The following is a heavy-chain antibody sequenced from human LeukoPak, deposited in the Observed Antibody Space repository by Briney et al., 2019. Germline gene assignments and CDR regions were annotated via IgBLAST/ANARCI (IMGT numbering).Heavy chain of an antibody. CDR2: INPSGGST. V-gene: IGHV1-46*01. J-gene: IGHJ4*02. D-gene: IGHD3-22*01. Sequence: ASVKVSCKASGYTFISYYMHWVRQAPGQGLEWMGVINPSGGSTSYAQKLQGRVTMTRDTSTSTVYMELSSLRSEDTAVYYCARDGGPGYYDSSGFDYWGQGTLVTVSS. CDR1: GYTFISYY. CDR3: ARDGGPGYYDSSGFDY.